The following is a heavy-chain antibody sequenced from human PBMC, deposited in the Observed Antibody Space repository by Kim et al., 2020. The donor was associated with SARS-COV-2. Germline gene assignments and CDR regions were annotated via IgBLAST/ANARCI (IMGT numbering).Heavy chain of an antibody. J-gene: IGHJ6*02. D-gene: IGHD3-10*01. CDR3: ARAGAGYGMDV. Sequence: TSPTPSLKGRVPISVDRSKNQFSLKLSSVTAADTAVYYCARAGAGYGMDVWGQGTTVTVSS. V-gene: IGHV4-30-2*01. CDR2: T.